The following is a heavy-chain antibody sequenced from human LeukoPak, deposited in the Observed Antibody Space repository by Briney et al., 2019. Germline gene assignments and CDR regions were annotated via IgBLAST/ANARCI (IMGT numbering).Heavy chain of an antibody. J-gene: IGHJ5*02. CDR1: GFTFNSYG. CDR2: ISGSGGST. V-gene: IGHV3-23*01. Sequence: GGSLRLSCAASGFTFNSYGMSWVRQAPGKGLEWVSAISGSGGSTYYADSVKGRFTISRDNSKNTLYLQMNSLRAEDTAVYYCAKSYSGSYRANWFDPWGQGTLVTVSS. CDR3: AKSYSGSYRANWFDP. D-gene: IGHD1-26*01.